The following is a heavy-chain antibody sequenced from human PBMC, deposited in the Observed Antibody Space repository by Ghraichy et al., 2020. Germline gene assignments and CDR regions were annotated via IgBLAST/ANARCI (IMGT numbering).Heavy chain of an antibody. CDR3: AKAKGPDCGVGCYSRVFVN. J-gene: IGHJ4*02. Sequence: GGSLRLSCAASGFTFSTYAMSWVRQAPGKALECVSIISSTGAATYYADSVKGRFTISRDNSKNTLFLQMNSLRTEDTAVYYCAKAKGPDCGVGCYSRVFVNWGQGTLVTVSS. D-gene: IGHD2-21*02. CDR1: GFTFSTYA. V-gene: IGHV3-23*01. CDR2: ISSTGAAT.